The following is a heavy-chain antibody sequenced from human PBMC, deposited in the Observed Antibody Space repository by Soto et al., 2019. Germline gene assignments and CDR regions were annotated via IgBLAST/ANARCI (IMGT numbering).Heavy chain of an antibody. CDR2: IYYSGNT. D-gene: IGHD3-16*01. J-gene: IGHJ4*02. CDR1: GGSTSSDNY. CDR3: AREGGESSDGLYYFDS. V-gene: IGHV4-30-4*01. Sequence: SETLSLTCTVSGGSTSSDNYWSWIRQPPGKGLEWIGHIYYSGNTDYNPSLKSRLAISIDTSKNQFSLKLSSVTAADTAVYFCAREGGESSDGLYYFDSGGQGSLVTVSS.